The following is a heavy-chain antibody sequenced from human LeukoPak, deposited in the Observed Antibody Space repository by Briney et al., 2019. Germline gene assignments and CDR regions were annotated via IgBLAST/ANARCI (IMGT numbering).Heavy chain of an antibody. CDR2: ISSSSSTI. CDR3: ARSTTYYYDSSGYSSGDY. J-gene: IGHJ4*02. CDR1: VFTFSSYS. V-gene: IGHV3-48*01. Sequence: GGSLRLSCAASVFTFSSYSMYWVRQAPGKGLEWVSYISSSSSTIYYADSVKGRFTISRDNAKNSLYLQMNSLRAEDTAVYYCARSTTYYYDSSGYSSGDYWGQGTLVTVSS. D-gene: IGHD3-22*01.